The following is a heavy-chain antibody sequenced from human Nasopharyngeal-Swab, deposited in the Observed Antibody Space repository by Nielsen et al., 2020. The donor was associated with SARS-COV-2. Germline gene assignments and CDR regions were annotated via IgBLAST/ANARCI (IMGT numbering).Heavy chain of an antibody. J-gene: IGHJ4*02. D-gene: IGHD2-21*01. CDR2: IFATGSA. CDR3: AKAGLYSLDT. V-gene: IGHV4-4*02. Sequence: SETLSPTFGVSGDSVSNHMWLTWVRQPPGKALEWIGAIFATGSANYNPSLQSRVTMSIETSNTHFSLDLRSVTAADTATYYCAKAGLYSLDTWGQGILVTVSS. CDR1: GDSVSNHMW.